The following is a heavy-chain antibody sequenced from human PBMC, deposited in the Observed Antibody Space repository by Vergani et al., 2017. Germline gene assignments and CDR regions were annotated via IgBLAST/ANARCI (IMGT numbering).Heavy chain of an antibody. CDR3: ARDSWTSELRGVYWFDT. J-gene: IGHJ5*02. V-gene: IGHV4-61*02. CDR2: IHSSGTT. Sequence: QVQLHESGPGLVKPSQTLSLTCTVSGGSITSGSFYWSWIRQPAGKGLEWIGRIHSSGTTNYNPSLKSRVTLSVDTSKHQLSLRMTSVTAADTAVYYCARDSWTSELRGVYWFDTWGQGTRVSVSS. D-gene: IGHD3-10*01. CDR1: GGSITSGSFY.